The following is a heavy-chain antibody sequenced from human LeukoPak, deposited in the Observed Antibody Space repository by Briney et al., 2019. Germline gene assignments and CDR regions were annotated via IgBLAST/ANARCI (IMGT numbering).Heavy chain of an antibody. Sequence: PSQTLALTCTVSGGSISSGDYYWSWIRQPPGKGLEWIGYIYYSGGTYYNPSLKSRVTISVDTSKNQFSLKLSSVTAADTAVYYCARDTIFGAYYMDVWGKGTTVTVSS. CDR2: IYYSGGT. J-gene: IGHJ6*03. CDR1: GGSISSGDYY. CDR3: ARDTIFGAYYMDV. V-gene: IGHV4-30-4*08. D-gene: IGHD3-3*01.